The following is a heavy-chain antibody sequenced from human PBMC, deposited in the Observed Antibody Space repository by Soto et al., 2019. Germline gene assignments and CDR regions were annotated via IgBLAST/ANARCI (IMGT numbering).Heavy chain of an antibody. J-gene: IGHJ6*02. CDR1: GHTLTELS. V-gene: IGHV1-24*01. Sequence: ASMKVSCKVSGHTLTELSMHWVRQAPGKGLEWMGGFDPEDGETIYAQKFQGRVTMTEDTSTDTAYMELSSLRSEDTAVYYCATLTRIYCSSTSCYDTNYYYYGMDVWGQGTTVTVSS. CDR2: FDPEDGET. D-gene: IGHD2-2*01. CDR3: ATLTRIYCSSTSCYDTNYYYYGMDV.